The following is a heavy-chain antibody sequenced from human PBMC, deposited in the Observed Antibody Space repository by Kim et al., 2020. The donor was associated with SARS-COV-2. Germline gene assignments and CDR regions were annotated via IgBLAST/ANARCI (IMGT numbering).Heavy chain of an antibody. J-gene: IGHJ4*02. Sequence: GGSLRLSCAASGFIFSDFAIDWVRQASGKGLEWVGRIRSKSKNFATLYSESVRGRFVVSREDSENTASLRMNSLKIEDTAVYYCRRAGVVGTPDHWGQGVQVTVSS. CDR1: GFIFSDFA. V-gene: IGHV3-73*01. D-gene: IGHD1-26*01. CDR3: RRAGVVGTPDH. CDR2: IRSKSKNFAT.